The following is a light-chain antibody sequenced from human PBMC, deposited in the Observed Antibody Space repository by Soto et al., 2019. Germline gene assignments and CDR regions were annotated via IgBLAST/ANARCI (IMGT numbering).Light chain of an antibody. CDR2: GAS. CDR1: QGIGNY. CDR3: LQHNTYPWT. J-gene: IGKJ1*01. V-gene: IGKV1-17*03. Sequence: DIQMTQSPSAMSASVGDRVTITCRASQGIGNYLAWFQQKPGKVPKRLIYGASSLQSGAPSRFSGSGSGTDFTLTIRSLQPEDFATYYCLQHNTYPWTVGQGNKVEIK.